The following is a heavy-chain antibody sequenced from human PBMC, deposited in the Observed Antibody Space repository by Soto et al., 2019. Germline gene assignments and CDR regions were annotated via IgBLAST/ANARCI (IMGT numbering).Heavy chain of an antibody. V-gene: IGHV4-59*01. Sequence: PSGTLSLTCTVSGGSISSYYWSWIRQPPGKGLEWIGYIYYSGSTNYNPSLKSRVTISVDTSKNQFSLKLSSVTAADTAVYYCARGWGTKLGRTFDYWGQGTLVTVSS. D-gene: IGHD2-8*01. J-gene: IGHJ4*02. CDR2: IYYSGST. CDR1: GGSISSYY. CDR3: ARGWGTKLGRTFDY.